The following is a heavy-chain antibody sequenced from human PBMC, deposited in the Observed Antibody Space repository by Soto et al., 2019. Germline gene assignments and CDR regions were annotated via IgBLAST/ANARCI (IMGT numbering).Heavy chain of an antibody. CDR2: IWYDGSNK. V-gene: IGHV3-33*01. J-gene: IGHJ4*02. CDR1: GFTFSNYG. D-gene: IGHD1-1*01. Sequence: QVQLVESGGGVVQPGRSLRLSCAASGFTFSNYGMHWVRQTPGKGLEWVAIIWYDGSNKYYADSVKGRFTISRDNSKNTLYLQMNSLRAEDTAVFYCERGSSLELEYWGQGTLVTVSS. CDR3: ERGSSLELEY.